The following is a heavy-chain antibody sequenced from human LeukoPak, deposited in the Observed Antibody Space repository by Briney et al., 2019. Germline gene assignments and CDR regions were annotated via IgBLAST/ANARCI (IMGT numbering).Heavy chain of an antibody. D-gene: IGHD2-2*01. CDR2: IYYSGST. V-gene: IGHV4-31*03. Sequence: SETLSLTCTVSGGSISSGGYYWGWIRQHPGKGLEWVGYIYYSGSTYYNPSLKSRATISVDTSKNQFSLKLSSVTAADTAVYYCARTRRGYCSSTSCPYYFDYWGQGTLVTVSS. J-gene: IGHJ4*02. CDR3: ARTRRGYCSSTSCPYYFDY. CDR1: GGSISSGGYY.